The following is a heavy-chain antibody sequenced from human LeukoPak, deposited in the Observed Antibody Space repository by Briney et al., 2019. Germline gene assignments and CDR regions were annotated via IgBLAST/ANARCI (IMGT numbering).Heavy chain of an antibody. CDR1: GFSFSSYA. D-gene: IGHD3-10*01. J-gene: IGHJ4*02. Sequence: GGSLRLSCAASGFSFSSYAMHWVRQAPAKGLEWVAFMSYDGTKEHYADTVKGRFTISRDNSMNTLYLQINSLGPEDTAVYYCAKDRYGSGNNYLDAWGQGTLVTVSS. CDR2: MSYDGTKE. CDR3: AKDRYGSGNNYLDA. V-gene: IGHV3-30*18.